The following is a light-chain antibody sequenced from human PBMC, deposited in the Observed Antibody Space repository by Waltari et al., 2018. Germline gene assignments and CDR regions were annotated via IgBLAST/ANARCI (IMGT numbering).Light chain of an antibody. V-gene: IGKV2-28*01. Sequence: DIVMTQSPLSLPVTHGEPASISCRSSQSLMHNIGYNYLDWYLQKPGQSPQLLIYLGSNRASGVPDRFSGSGSGTDFTLKISRVEAEDVGLYYCMQSLQTPISFGQGTKLEIK. J-gene: IGKJ2*03. CDR1: QSLMHNIGYNY. CDR3: MQSLQTPIS. CDR2: LGS.